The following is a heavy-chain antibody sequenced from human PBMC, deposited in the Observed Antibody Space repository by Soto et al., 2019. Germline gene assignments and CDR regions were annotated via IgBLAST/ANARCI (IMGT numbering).Heavy chain of an antibody. CDR1: GYPVTAYY. CDR3: ARRGGVGVAGSAAFDM. J-gene: IGHJ3*02. CDR2: INPATGAA. V-gene: IGHV1-2*02. Sequence: QLHLVQSGAVVKKPGASVTVSCSASGYPVTAYYMHWVRQAPGRGLEWMGGINPATGAAKYTQTSQGRVNMPRDTSTSTVFMQLSGPTSEHTPVFYCARRGGVGVAGSAAFDMWGQGTLVTVSS. D-gene: IGHD3-3*01.